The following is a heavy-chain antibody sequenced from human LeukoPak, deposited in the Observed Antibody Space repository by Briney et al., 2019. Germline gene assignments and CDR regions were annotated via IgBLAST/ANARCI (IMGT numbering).Heavy chain of an antibody. D-gene: IGHD4-23*01. J-gene: IGHJ6*03. CDR3: ARVGGNYYYYSFLDV. Sequence: PSETLSLTCTVSGGSITSYYWSWIRQPAGKGLEYIGRIYSSGSTNYNPSLKSRVTISVDKSKNQFSLTLSSVTAADTAVYYCARVGGNYYYYSFLDVWGRGTMVTVSS. V-gene: IGHV4-4*07. CDR2: IYSSGST. CDR1: GGSITSYY.